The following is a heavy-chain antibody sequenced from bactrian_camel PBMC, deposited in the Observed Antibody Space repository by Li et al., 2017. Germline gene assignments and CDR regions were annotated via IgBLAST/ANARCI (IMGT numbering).Heavy chain of an antibody. CDR1: GFTLADSD. CDR3: AAASRTLWSGCSLQKDFEY. CDR2: ISRQGVA. D-gene: IGHD3*01. Sequence: HVQLVESGGGSVQAGGSLRLSCTASGFTLADSDMGWYRQAPGNECELVSTISRQGVAFYGDLVKDRFTISQGNAKNTVYLQLNALNPEDTAMYYCAAASRTLWSGCSLQKDFEYWGQGTQVTVS. V-gene: IGHV3S55*01. J-gene: IGHJ4*01.